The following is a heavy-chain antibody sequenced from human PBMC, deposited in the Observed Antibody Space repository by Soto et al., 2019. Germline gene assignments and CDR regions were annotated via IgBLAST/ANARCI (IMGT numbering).Heavy chain of an antibody. J-gene: IGHJ6*03. Sequence: QVQLVQSGAEVRKPGASVTVSCRSSGDSFNDYYIHWVRQAPGQGFEWLGWINPNGGVTKYAQKFQRWVSMTTDTSIRTVSMQLSRLRSDDTAVYYCARESGGATATLDYYYFYMDVWGTGTTVTVSS. CDR2: INPNGGVT. CDR1: GDSFNDYY. D-gene: IGHD1-26*01. V-gene: IGHV1-2*04. CDR3: ARESGGATATLDYYYFYMDV.